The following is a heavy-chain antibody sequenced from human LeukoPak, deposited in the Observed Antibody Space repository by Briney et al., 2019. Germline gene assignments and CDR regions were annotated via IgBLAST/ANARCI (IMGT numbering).Heavy chain of an antibody. CDR3: ARDLIAAPNDY. J-gene: IGHJ4*02. CDR2: ISSSSSYI. D-gene: IGHD6-13*01. Sequence: GSLRLSCAASGFTSSSYSMNWVRQAPGKGLEWVSSISSSSSYIYYADSVKGRFTISRDNAKNSLYLQMNSLRAEDTAVYYCARDLIAAPNDYWGQGTLVTVSS. V-gene: IGHV3-21*01. CDR1: GFTSSSYS.